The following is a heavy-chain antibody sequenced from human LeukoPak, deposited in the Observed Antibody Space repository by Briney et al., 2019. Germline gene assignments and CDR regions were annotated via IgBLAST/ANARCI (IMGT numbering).Heavy chain of an antibody. CDR3: TTGEYSYGAYYFDY. D-gene: IGHD5-18*01. CDR2: IKSKTDGGTT. V-gene: IGHV3-15*01. CDR1: GFTFSNAW. Sequence: GGSLGLSCAASGFTFSNAWMNWVRQAPGKGLEWVGRIKSKTDGGTTDYAAPVKGRFTISRDDSKNTLYLQMNSLKTEDTAVYYCTTGEYSYGAYYFDYWGQGTLVTVSP. J-gene: IGHJ4*02.